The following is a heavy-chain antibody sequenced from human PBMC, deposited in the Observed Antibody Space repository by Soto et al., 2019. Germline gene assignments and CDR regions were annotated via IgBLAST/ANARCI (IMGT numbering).Heavy chain of an antibody. Sequence: GGSLRLSCAASGFTFSSYSMNWVRQAPGKGLEWVSYISSSSSTIYYADSVKGRFTISRDNAKNSLYLQMNSLRDEDTAVYYCARERAAMVSNWFDPWGQGTLVTVSS. CDR2: ISSSSSTI. D-gene: IGHD5-18*01. CDR1: GFTFSSYS. J-gene: IGHJ5*02. CDR3: ARERAAMVSNWFDP. V-gene: IGHV3-48*02.